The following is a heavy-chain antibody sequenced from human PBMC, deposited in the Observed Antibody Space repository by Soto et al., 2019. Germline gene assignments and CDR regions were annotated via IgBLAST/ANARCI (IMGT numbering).Heavy chain of an antibody. Sequence: GASVKVSCKASGGTFSSYAISWVRQAPGQGLEWMGWISAFNGTTNYAQKLQGRVTMTTDTSTSTAYMELRSLRSDDTAVYYCARDPRYSSGWYGDAFDIWGQGTMVTVSS. CDR1: GGTFSSYA. CDR3: ARDPRYSSGWYGDAFDI. D-gene: IGHD6-19*01. J-gene: IGHJ3*02. V-gene: IGHV1-18*01. CDR2: ISAFNGTT.